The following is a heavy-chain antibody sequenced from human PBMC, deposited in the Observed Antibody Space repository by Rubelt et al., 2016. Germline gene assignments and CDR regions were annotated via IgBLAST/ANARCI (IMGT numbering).Heavy chain of an antibody. Sequence: QVQLQQWGAGLLKPSETLSLTCAVYGGSFSGYYWSWIRQPPGKGLAWIGAINHSGSTNYNPSLKSRVTIAVDTSKTQFSLKLSTGTAADTAVYYCARGRMGCHYYYYGMDVGGQGTTVTVSS. CDR1: GGSFSGYY. D-gene: IGHD1-26*01. J-gene: IGHJ6*02. CDR3: ARGRMGCHYYYYGMDV. V-gene: IGHV4-34*01. CDR2: INHSGST.